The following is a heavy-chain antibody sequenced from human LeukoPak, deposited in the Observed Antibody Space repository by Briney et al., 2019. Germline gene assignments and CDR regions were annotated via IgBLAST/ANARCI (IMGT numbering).Heavy chain of an antibody. Sequence: GGSLRLSCAASRFTFNSYAMSWVRQAPGKGLEWVSVIGGSNGITFYVGSVKGRFTISRDNSKDTLYLQMNSLRAEDTAVYYCARNENSGWGYSDYWGQGTLVTVSS. V-gene: IGHV3-23*01. CDR1: RFTFNSYA. CDR2: IGGSNGIT. CDR3: ARNENSGWGYSDY. D-gene: IGHD5-12*01. J-gene: IGHJ4*02.